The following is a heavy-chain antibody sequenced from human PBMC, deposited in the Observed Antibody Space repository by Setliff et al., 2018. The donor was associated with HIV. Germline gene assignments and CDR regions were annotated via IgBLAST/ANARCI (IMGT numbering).Heavy chain of an antibody. CDR1: GHSFTTYF. V-gene: IGHV1-69*06. CDR3: APDFGDNWFDP. D-gene: IGHD4-17*01. CDR2: IIPVYHTT. Sequence: SVKVSCKASGHSFTTYFLHWVRQAPGQGLEWMGRIIPVYHTTDYAPQFQGRVTITADKSTSTVYMDLSNLRSDDTATYYCAPDFGDNWFDPWGQGTLVTVSS. J-gene: IGHJ5*02.